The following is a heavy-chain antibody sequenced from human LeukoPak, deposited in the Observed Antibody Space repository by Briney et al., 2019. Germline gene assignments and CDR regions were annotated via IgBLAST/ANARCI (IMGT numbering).Heavy chain of an antibody. CDR2: INHSGST. D-gene: IGHD5-12*01. J-gene: IGHJ6*03. Sequence: NPSETLSLTCAVYGGSFSGYYWSWIRQPPGKGLEWIGEINHSGSTNYNPSLKSRVTISVDTSKNQFSLKLSSVTAADTAVYYCFEATWERYYYYYMDVWGKGTTVTVSS. V-gene: IGHV4-34*01. CDR1: GGSFSGYY. CDR3: FEATWERYYYYYMDV.